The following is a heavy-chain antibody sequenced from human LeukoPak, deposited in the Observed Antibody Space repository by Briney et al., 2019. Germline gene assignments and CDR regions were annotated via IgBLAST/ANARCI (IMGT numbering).Heavy chain of an antibody. CDR3: ARGGVDIVAIDY. CDR1: GGSISSYY. CDR2: IYYSGST. J-gene: IGHJ4*02. Sequence: SETLSLTCTVSGGSISSYYWSWIRQPPGKGLEWIGYIYYSGSTYYNPSLKSRVTISVDTSKNQFSLKLSSVTAADTAMYYCARGGVDIVAIDYWGQGTLVTVSS. D-gene: IGHD5-12*01. V-gene: IGHV4-59*06.